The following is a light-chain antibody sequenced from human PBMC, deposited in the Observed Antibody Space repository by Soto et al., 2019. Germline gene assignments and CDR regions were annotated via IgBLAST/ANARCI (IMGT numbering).Light chain of an antibody. V-gene: IGKV3-20*01. CDR2: GAS. Sequence: EIVITQSPATLSLSPGERATLSCRASQTVRSSSLAWYQQKPGQAPRLLIFGASTRAAGFPDRFSGSGSGTDFTLTISRLEPEDFAVYYCQQYGSSPRTFGQGTKVDIK. CDR1: QTVRSSS. CDR3: QQYGSSPRT. J-gene: IGKJ1*01.